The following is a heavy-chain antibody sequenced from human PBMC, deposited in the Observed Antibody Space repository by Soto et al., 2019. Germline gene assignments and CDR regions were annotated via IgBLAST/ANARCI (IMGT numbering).Heavy chain of an antibody. J-gene: IGHJ4*02. CDR3: ARPAGGDYFDY. D-gene: IGHD6-25*01. CDR2: IYSGGST. V-gene: IGHV3-66*04. Sequence: EVQLVESGGGLVQPGGSLRLSCAASGFTVSSNYMSWVCQAPGKGLEWVSVIYSGGSTYYADSVKGRFTISRDHSKNTLFLQMNSLRAEDTAVYYCARPAGGDYFDYWGQGTLVTVSS. CDR1: GFTVSSNY.